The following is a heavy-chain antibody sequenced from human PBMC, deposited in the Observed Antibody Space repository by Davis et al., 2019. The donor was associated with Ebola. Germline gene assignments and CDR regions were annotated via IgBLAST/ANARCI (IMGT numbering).Heavy chain of an antibody. V-gene: IGHV1-18*01. CDR2: ISGHSDNP. J-gene: IGHJ3*02. CDR3: TRGPSYDSGVIGAFDI. D-gene: IGHD4-17*01. CDR1: GYTFTRYG. Sequence: ASVKVSCKASGYTFTRYGISWVRQAPGEGPEWMAWISGHSDNPKYAPKVQDRVTVTADRSTHTAYLELRSLRSDDTAVYYCTRGPSYDSGVIGAFDIWGQGTTITVSS.